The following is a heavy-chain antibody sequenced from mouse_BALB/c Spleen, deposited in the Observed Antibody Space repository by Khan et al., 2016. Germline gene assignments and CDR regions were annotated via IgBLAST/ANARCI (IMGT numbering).Heavy chain of an antibody. CDR2: IDPANGNT. D-gene: IGHD2-4*01. V-gene: IGHV14-3*02. CDR1: GFNIKDTY. CDR3: SRGVYDYEFAD. J-gene: IGHJ3*01. Sequence: VRLQQSGAELVKPGASVKLSCSVSGFNIKDTYMHWVNQRPEQGLAWIGRIDPANGNTKYDPKFQDKATITADTSSNTAYLQLSSLTSEDTAVYYCSRGVYDYEFADWGQGTLVTVSA.